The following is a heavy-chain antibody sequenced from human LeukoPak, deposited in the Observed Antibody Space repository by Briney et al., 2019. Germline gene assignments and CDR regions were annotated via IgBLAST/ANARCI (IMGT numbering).Heavy chain of an antibody. CDR1: GYTFTSHY. CDR2: INPSGGST. J-gene: IGHJ6*02. V-gene: IGHV1-46*01. Sequence: ASVKVSCKATGYTFTSHYMHWVRQAPGQGLEWMGIINPSGGSTSYAQKFQGRVTMTRDTSTSTVYMELSSLRSEDTAVYYCAREPVVVPVAFKVDGMDVWGQGTTVSVSS. D-gene: IGHD2-2*01. CDR3: AREPVVVPVAFKVDGMDV.